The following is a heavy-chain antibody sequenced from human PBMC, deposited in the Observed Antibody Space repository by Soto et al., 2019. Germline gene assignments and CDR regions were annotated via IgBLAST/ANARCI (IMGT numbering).Heavy chain of an antibody. CDR1: GFMFNNYA. CDR3: SKGLYYYDSSGYRLFDY. Sequence: GGSLRLSCAASGFMFNNYAMSWVRQAPGKGLEWVSTVSVSGGTTYYADSLKGRFTISRDNSKKTVYLQMNRLRADDTAIYYCSKGLYYYDSSGYRLFDYWGQGTLVTVSS. CDR2: VSVSGGTT. J-gene: IGHJ4*02. D-gene: IGHD3-22*01. V-gene: IGHV3-23*01.